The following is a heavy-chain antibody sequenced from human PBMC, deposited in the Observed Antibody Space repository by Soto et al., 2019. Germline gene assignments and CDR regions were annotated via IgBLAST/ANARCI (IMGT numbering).Heavy chain of an antibody. CDR3: ARGRGLYNSGRSQLDS. V-gene: IGHV1-69*13. CDR2: IIPRFGTT. Sequence: SVKVSCKASGDSFSKYTVNWVRQAPRQGLEWMGGIIPRFGTTSYAPTLQDRVTITADESMNTVYMELSSLRSEDTALYYCARGRGLYNSGRSQLDSWG. D-gene: IGHD1-1*01. CDR1: GDSFSKYT. J-gene: IGHJ5*01.